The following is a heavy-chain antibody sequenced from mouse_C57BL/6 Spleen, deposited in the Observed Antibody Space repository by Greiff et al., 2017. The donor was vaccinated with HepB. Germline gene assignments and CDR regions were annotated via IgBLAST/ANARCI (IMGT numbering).Heavy chain of an antibody. V-gene: IGHV3-8*01. D-gene: IGHD1-1*01. CDR1: GYSITSDY. Sequence: EVKLMESGPGLAKPSQTLSLTCSVTGYSITSDYWNWIRKFPGNKLEYMGYISYSGSTYYNPSLKSRISITRDTSKNQYYLQLNSVTTDDTATYYCARRADYYGSSYWYFDVWGTGTTVTVSS. CDR2: ISYSGST. CDR3: ARRADYYGSSYWYFDV. J-gene: IGHJ1*03.